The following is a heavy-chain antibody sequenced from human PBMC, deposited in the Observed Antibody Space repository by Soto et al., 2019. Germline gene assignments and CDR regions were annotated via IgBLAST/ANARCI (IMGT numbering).Heavy chain of an antibody. Sequence: GGSLRLSCAASGFTFSSYGMHWVRQAPGKGLEWVAVIWYDGSNKYYADSVKGRFTISRDNSKNTLYLQMNSLRAEDTAVYYCARGSYTSPLNYYYYGMDVWGQGTTVTVSS. CDR1: GFTFSSYG. J-gene: IGHJ6*02. V-gene: IGHV3-33*01. CDR3: ARGSYTSPLNYYYYGMDV. D-gene: IGHD2-2*01. CDR2: IWYDGSNK.